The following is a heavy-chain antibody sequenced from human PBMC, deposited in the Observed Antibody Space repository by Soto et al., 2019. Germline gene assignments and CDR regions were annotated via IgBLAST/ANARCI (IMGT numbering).Heavy chain of an antibody. D-gene: IGHD2-21*01. J-gene: IGHJ4*02. V-gene: IGHV3-30*18. CDR3: AKGSLSVHQFLDH. CDR2: ISSDGNDK. CDR1: GFTFSNYG. Sequence: QVQLVESGGGVVQPGRSLRLSCAASGFTFSNYGMHWVRQAPGKGLEWVTTISSDGNDKYYAGSVKGRFTISRDNSENTLDLQMNGLSAEDTAVYYCAKGSLSVHQFLDHWGQGTLVTVSS.